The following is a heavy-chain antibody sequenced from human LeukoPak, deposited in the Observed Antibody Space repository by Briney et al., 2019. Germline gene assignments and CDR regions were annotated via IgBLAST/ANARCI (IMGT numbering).Heavy chain of an antibody. CDR1: GFTFSSYG. Sequence: GGSLRLSCAASGFTFSSYGMSWVRQAPGKGLEWVSAISGSGGSTYYADSVKGRFTISRDNSKNTLYLQMNSLRAEDTAVYYCALQGDTAMVSFDYWGQGTLVTVSS. CDR3: ALQGDTAMVSFDY. CDR2: ISGSGGST. V-gene: IGHV3-23*01. J-gene: IGHJ4*02. D-gene: IGHD5-18*01.